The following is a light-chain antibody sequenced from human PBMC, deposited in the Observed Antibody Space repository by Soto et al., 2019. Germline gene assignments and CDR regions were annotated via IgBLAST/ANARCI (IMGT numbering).Light chain of an antibody. V-gene: IGLV2-11*01. CDR1: SSDIGGYNY. CDR3: CSYAGSSTWV. Sequence: QSALTQPRSVSGSPGQSVTISCTGASSDIGGYNYVSWYQQHPGRAPQLLIYDVTQRPSGVPVRFSASKSDNTASLTISGLQAEDEADYYCCSYAGSSTWVFGGGTKLTVL. CDR2: DVT. J-gene: IGLJ3*02.